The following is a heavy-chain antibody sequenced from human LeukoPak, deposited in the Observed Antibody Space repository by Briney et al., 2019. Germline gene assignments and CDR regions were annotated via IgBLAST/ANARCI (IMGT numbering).Heavy chain of an antibody. Sequence: HPGGSLRLSCAASGFSLSNYGLNWVRQGPGKGLEWLAVINYDGSNRYYADSVKGRFTISKDSSENTLYLQMNSLRADDTAMYYCARWGGTRQFYFDYWGQGTLATVSS. CDR1: GFSLSNYG. J-gene: IGHJ4*02. V-gene: IGHV3-33*01. D-gene: IGHD3-16*01. CDR2: INYDGSNR. CDR3: ARWGGTRQFYFDY.